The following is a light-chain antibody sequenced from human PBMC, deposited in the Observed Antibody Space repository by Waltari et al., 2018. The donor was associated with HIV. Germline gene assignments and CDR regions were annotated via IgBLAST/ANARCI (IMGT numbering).Light chain of an antibody. Sequence: DIQMIQSPSTLSASVGDRVTITCRASQSISSWLAWYQQKPGKAPKRLIYKASSLESGVPSRFSGSGSGTEFTLTISSLHPDDFATYYCQQYNSYSPTFGQGTKVEIK. CDR2: KAS. J-gene: IGKJ1*01. V-gene: IGKV1-5*03. CDR1: QSISSW. CDR3: QQYNSYSPT.